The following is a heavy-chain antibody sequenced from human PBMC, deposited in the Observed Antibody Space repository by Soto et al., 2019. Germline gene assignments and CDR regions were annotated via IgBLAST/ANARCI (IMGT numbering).Heavy chain of an antibody. V-gene: IGHV1-2*04. CDR2: INPKSGGT. Sequence: QVQLVQSGAEVKKPGASVKVSCKASGYSFTDYHIHWVRQAPGQGLEWLGRINPKSGGTSTAQKFQGWVSMTTDTSISTASMELTRLTSDDTAIYYCARGDSTDCSNGVCSFFYYHDMDVWGQGTTVTVSS. D-gene: IGHD2-8*01. CDR1: GYSFTDYH. J-gene: IGHJ6*02. CDR3: ARGDSTDCSNGVCSFFYYHDMDV.